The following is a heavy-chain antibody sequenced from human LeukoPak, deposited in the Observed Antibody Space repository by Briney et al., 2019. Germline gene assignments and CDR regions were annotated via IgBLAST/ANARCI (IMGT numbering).Heavy chain of an antibody. V-gene: IGHV4-61*02. J-gene: IGHJ6*03. Sequence: SETLSLTCTVSGGSISSGSYNWSWIRQPAGKGLEWIGRIYTSGSTNYNPSLKSRVTISVDTSKNQFSLKLSSVTAADTAVYYCARKTIVVVPAALGLNYYYYYMDVWGKGTTVTVSS. CDR1: GGSISSGSYN. CDR3: ARKTIVVVPAALGLNYYYYYMDV. D-gene: IGHD2-2*01. CDR2: IYTSGST.